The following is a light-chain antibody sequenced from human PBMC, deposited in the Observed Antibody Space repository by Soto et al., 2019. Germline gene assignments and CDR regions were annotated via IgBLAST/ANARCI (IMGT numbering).Light chain of an antibody. CDR1: QTISSW. CDR3: QHYNSYSEA. CDR2: KAS. Sequence: DLQMTQSPSSLSSSVGDRVTLTCRASQTISSWLAWYQQKPGKAPKLLIYKASTLKSGVPSRFRGSGSGTEFTLTISSLKPDDFETYYCQHYNSYSEAFGQGTKVDIK. V-gene: IGKV1-5*03. J-gene: IGKJ1*01.